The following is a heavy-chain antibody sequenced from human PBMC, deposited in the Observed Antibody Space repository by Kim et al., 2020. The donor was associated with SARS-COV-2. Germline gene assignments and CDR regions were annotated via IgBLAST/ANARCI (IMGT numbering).Heavy chain of an antibody. CDR3: ARRLVGVVIGYSFAG. Sequence: GGSLRLSCAASGFTFSNYGMHWVRQAPGKGLEWVAVIWYDGSNKYYGDSVKGRFTISRDNPKNTLYLQMNNLRAEDTAVYYCARRLVGVVIGYSFAGWG. V-gene: IGHV3-33*01. CDR2: IWYDGSNK. J-gene: IGHJ3*01. D-gene: IGHD3-3*01. CDR1: GFTFSNYG.